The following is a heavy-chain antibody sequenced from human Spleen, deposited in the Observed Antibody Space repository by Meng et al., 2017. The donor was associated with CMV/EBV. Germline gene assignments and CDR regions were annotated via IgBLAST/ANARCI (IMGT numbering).Heavy chain of an antibody. J-gene: IGHJ4*02. D-gene: IGHD3-16*01. CDR2: INPKSGGT. CDR3: ARVPSRRVGYYFDY. V-gene: IGHV1-2*02. Sequence: ASVKVSCKASGYTFTDYYIHWVRQAPGQGLEWMGWINPKSGGTHYTQKFQDRVTMTRDTSISTVYMELSSLRSEDTAVYYCARVPSRRVGYYFDYWGQGTLVTVSS. CDR1: GYTFTDYY.